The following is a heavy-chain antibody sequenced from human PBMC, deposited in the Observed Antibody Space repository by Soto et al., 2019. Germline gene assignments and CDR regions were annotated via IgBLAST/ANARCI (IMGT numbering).Heavy chain of an antibody. CDR1: EFTVSSNY. V-gene: IGHV3-66*01. Sequence: EVQLVESGGGLVQPGGSLRLSCAASEFTVSSNYMSWVRQAPGKGLEWVSVIYSGGSTYYADSVKGRFTISRDNSKNTVYLQMNSLRAEDTAVYYWASIQWGSSSRIDYWGQGTLVTVSS. CDR2: IYSGGST. J-gene: IGHJ4*02. D-gene: IGHD6-13*01. CDR3: ASIQWGSSSRIDY.